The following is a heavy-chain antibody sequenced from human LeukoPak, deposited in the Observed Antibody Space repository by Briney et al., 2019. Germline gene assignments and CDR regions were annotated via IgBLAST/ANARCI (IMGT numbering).Heavy chain of an antibody. CDR2: INHSGST. Sequence: PSETLSLTCAVYGGSFSGYYWSWIRQPPGKGLEWIGEINHSGSTNYNPSLKSRVTISVDTSKNQFSLKLSSGTAADTAVYYCARVSRRAIDYWGQGTLVTVSS. CDR1: GGSFSGYY. CDR3: ARVSRRAIDY. V-gene: IGHV4-34*01. J-gene: IGHJ4*02.